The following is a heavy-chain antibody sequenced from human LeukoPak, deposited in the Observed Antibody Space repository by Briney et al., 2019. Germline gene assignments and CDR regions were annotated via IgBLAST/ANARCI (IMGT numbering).Heavy chain of an antibody. J-gene: IGHJ1*01. D-gene: IGHD2-15*01. V-gene: IGHV4-59*01. CDR1: GGSISSYY. CDR3: AREDYCSGGSCYSGYFQH. CDR2: IYYSGTT. Sequence: SETLSLTCTVSGGSISSYYWSWIRQPPGKGLEWIGYIYYSGTTNYNPSLKSRVTISVDTSKNQFSLKLSSVTAADTAVYYCAREDYCSGGSCYSGYFQHWGQGTLFTVSS.